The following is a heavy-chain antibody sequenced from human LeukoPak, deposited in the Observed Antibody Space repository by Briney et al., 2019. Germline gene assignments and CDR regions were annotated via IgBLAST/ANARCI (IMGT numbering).Heavy chain of an antibody. J-gene: IGHJ3*02. CDR3: ARGFSDYVWGSYDEHSFDI. CDR2: IYYSGST. CDR1: GGAISRYY. V-gene: IGHV4-59*01. D-gene: IGHD3-16*01. Sequence: SETLSLTCSVSGGAISRYYWSWIRQPPGKGLEWIGYIYYSGSTNYNLSLKSRVTISVDTSKNQFSLKLSPVTAADTAVYYCARGFSDYVWGSYDEHSFDIWGQGTMVTVSS.